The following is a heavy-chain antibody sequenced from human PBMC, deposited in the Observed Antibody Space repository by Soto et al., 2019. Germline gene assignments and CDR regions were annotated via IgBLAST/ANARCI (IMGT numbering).Heavy chain of an antibody. J-gene: IGHJ4*02. CDR1: GYTFGSYC. CDR3: SRETLWFGESPKS. V-gene: IGHV3-74*01. Sequence: EVQLVESGGGSVQTGGSLRISCAAAGYTFGSYCMDWVRQAPGKVLLWVSRINGDGGRTTYADSVKGRFTISRDNAHNRLYLQIDSLTADDTAVYYCSRETLWFGESPKSGGQGTLVTVSS. D-gene: IGHD3-10*01. CDR2: INGDGGRT.